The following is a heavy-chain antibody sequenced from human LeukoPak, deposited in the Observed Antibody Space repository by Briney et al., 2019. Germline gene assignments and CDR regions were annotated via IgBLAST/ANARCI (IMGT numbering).Heavy chain of an antibody. CDR1: GFTFSGFA. V-gene: IGHV3-23*01. CDR3: AKTMGAIDHDY. CDR2: IGASGGST. Sequence: GGSLRLSCGASGFTFSGFAMTWVRQAPGKGLEWVSTIGASGGSTYYADSVKGRFTVSRDNSKNTLYLQMNSLRAEDTAVYYCAKTMGAIDHDYWGQGTLVTVSS. J-gene: IGHJ4*02. D-gene: IGHD1-26*01.